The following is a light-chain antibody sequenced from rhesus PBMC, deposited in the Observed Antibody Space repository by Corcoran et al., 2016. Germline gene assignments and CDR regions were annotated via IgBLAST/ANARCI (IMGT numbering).Light chain of an antibody. J-gene: IGKJ3*01. V-gene: IGKV3-40*03. CDR1: QSAGSY. CDR3: QQYNDLLFP. Sequence: ETVVTQSPVTLSLSPGERATLPCRASQSAGSYLAWYQQKPGQAPRLLIDGASSRAPGIPDRFSGSGSRTEVTLPISSLEPEDVGVYHCQQYNDLLFPFGPGTKLDIE. CDR2: GAS.